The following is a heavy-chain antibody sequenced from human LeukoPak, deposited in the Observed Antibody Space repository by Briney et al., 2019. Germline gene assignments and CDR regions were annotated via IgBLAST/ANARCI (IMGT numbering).Heavy chain of an antibody. CDR3: TKDPNGDYIGAFDP. Sequence: QTGGSLRLSCAVSGVTLSNYGMTWVRQAPGKGLEWVSSITGGHYATYNTDSVKGRFTISRDNAKNTLYLQMNSLRADDTAIYYCTKDPNGDYIGAFDPWGQGTLVTVSS. J-gene: IGHJ5*02. D-gene: IGHD4-17*01. CDR1: GVTLSNYG. V-gene: IGHV3-23*01. CDR2: ITGGHYAT.